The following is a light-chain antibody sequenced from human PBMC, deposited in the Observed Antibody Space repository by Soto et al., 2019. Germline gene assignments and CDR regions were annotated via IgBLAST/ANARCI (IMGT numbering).Light chain of an antibody. CDR3: GSWDRSRRAYV. CDR1: SSNIGGNS. V-gene: IGLV1-51*01. CDR2: DDN. J-gene: IGLJ1*01. Sequence: QSVLTQPPSVSAAPGQKVTISCSGSSSNIGGNSVSWYQQLPGTAPKLLIYDDNKRPSGIPDRFSGSKSGTSATLGITGFQTGDEADYYCGSWDRSRRAYVFGTRTKV.